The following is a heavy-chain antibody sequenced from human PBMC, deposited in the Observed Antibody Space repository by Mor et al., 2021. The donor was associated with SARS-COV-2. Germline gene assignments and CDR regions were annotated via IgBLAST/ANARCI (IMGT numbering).Heavy chain of an antibody. CDR2: IIPIFGTA. D-gene: IGHD2-15*01. Sequence: ISWVRQAPGQGLEWMGGIIPIFGTANYAQKFQGRVTITADESTSTAYMELSSLRSEDTAVYYCASKGRYCSGGSCYSGNYYYY. V-gene: IGHV1-69*01. J-gene: IGHJ6*01. CDR3: ASKGRYCSGGSCYSGNYYYY.